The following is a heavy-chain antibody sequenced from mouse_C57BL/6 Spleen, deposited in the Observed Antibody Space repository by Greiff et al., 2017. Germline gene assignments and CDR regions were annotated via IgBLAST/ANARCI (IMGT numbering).Heavy chain of an antibody. J-gene: IGHJ2*01. CDR2: INPYNGGT. CDR1: GYTFTDYY. D-gene: IGHD1-1*01. Sequence: EVMLVESGPVLVKPGASVKMSCKASGYTFTDYYMNWVKQSHGKSLEWIGVINPYNGGTSYNQKFKGKATLTVDKSSSTAYMELNSLTSEDSAVYYCARNYGSSFDYWGQGTTLTVSS. V-gene: IGHV1-19*01. CDR3: ARNYGSSFDY.